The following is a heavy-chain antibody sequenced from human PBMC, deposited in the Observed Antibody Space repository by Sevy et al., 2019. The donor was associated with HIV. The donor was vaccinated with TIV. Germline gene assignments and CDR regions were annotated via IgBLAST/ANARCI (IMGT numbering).Heavy chain of an antibody. CDR3: ARVETWDAFDI. V-gene: IGHV3-21*01. CDR2: ISFSSNYI. CDR1: GFTFSSSS. J-gene: IGHJ3*02. Sequence: GGSLRLSCAASGFTFSSSSMNWVRQAPGKGLEWVSSISFSSNYIYYADSVKGRFTISRVNAKNSLFLQMNSLRAEDTAVYYCARVETWDAFDIWGQGTMVTVSS.